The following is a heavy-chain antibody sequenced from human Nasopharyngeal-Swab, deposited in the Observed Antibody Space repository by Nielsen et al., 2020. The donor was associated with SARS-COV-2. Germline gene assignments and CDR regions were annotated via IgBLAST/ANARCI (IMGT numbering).Heavy chain of an antibody. CDR2: NDTNTGNP. Sequence: WVRQAPGQGLEWMGWNDTNTGNPTYAQGFTGRFVFSLDTSVSTAYLQISSLKAEDTAMYYCATGLLGYTYAFGNWGQGTLVTVSS. CDR3: ATGLLGYTYAFGN. J-gene: IGHJ4*02. D-gene: IGHD5-18*01. V-gene: IGHV7-4-1*02.